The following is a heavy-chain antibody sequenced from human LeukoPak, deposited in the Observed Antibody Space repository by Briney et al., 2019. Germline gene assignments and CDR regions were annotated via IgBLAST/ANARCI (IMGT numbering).Heavy chain of an antibody. J-gene: IGHJ4*02. D-gene: IGHD1-26*01. CDR3: ARAPGIVGAHFDY. CDR1: GGSISSNW. CDR2: IDHSGST. V-gene: IGHV4-4*02. Sequence: SETLSLTCAVSGGSISSNWWSWVRQPPGKGPEWIGEIDHSGSTNYNPSLKSRVTISVDTSKNQFSLKLSSVTAADTAVYYCARAPGIVGAHFDYWGQGTLVTVSS.